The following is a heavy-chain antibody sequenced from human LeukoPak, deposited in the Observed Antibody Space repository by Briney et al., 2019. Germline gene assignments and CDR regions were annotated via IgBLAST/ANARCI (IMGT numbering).Heavy chain of an antibody. V-gene: IGHV3-21*01. CDR2: ISSSSSYI. Sequence: TGGSLRLSCAASGFTFSSYSMNWVRQAPGKGLEWVSSISSSSSYIYYADSVKGRFTISRDNAKNSLYLQMNSLRAEDTAVYYCARDRNYDSSVWYYWGQGTLVTVSS. D-gene: IGHD3-22*01. CDR1: GFTFSSYS. CDR3: ARDRNYDSSVWYY. J-gene: IGHJ4*02.